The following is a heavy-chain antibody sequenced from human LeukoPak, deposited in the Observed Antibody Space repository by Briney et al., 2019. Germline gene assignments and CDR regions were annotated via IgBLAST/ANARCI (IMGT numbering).Heavy chain of an antibody. CDR3: AQAYYYDSSGYYGY. CDR1: GYTFTGYY. J-gene: IGHJ4*02. V-gene: IGHV1-2*02. Sequence: ASVKVSCKASGYTFTGYYMHWVRQAPGQGLEWMGWINPNSGGTNYAQKFQGRVTMTRDTSISTAHMELSRLRSDDTAVYYCAQAYYYDSSGYYGYWGQGTLVTVSS. D-gene: IGHD3-22*01. CDR2: INPNSGGT.